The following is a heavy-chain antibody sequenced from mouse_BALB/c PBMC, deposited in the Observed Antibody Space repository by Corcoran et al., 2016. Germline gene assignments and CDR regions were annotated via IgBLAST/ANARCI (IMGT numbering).Heavy chain of an antibody. CDR1: GYTFTNYG. J-gene: IGHJ4*01. V-gene: IGHV9-3-1*01. Sequence: QIQLVQSGPELKKPGETVKISCKASGYTFTNYGMNSVKQAPGKGLKWMGWINTYTGEPTYADDFKGRFAFSLETSASTAYLQINNLKNEDTATYFCAREPYAMDYWGQGTSVTVSS. CDR3: AREPYAMDY. CDR2: INTYTGEP.